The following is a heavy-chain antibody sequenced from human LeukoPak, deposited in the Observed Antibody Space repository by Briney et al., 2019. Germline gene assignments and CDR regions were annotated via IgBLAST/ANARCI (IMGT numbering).Heavy chain of an antibody. V-gene: IGHV4-39*07. CDR1: GGSISSGDYY. CDR2: INHSGST. J-gene: IGHJ5*02. CDR3: ARGRHTYYYGSGSYQFDP. D-gene: IGHD3-10*01. Sequence: PSETLSLTCTVSGGSISSGDYYWSWIRQPPGKGLEWIGEINHSGSTNYNPSLKSRVTISVDTSKNQFSLKLSSVTAADTAVYYCARGRHTYYYGSGSYQFDPWGQGTLVTVSS.